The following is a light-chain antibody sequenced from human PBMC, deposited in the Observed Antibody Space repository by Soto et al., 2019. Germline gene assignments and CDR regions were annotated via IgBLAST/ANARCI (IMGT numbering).Light chain of an antibody. Sequence: QSVLTQPPSVSGAPGQRVTISCTGSSSNIGAGYDVHWYQQLPGRAPKRLIYGNTNRPSGVPDRFSGSKSGTSASLAITGLQAEDEADYYCLSFDSSLGVVFGGGTKLTVL. CDR3: LSFDSSLGVV. CDR1: SSNIGAGYD. J-gene: IGLJ2*01. CDR2: GNT. V-gene: IGLV1-40*01.